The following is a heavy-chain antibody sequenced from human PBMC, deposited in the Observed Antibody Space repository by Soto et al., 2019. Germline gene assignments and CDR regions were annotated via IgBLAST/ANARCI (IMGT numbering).Heavy chain of an antibody. Sequence: QVQLQESGPGLVKPSETLSLTCTVSGDSVISGSYYWSWIRQPPGTGLEWIGYISYSGITTYNRSLKSRIHISLDTPKNRCSLQLSSVTAADTPVYYCARYKRYYTGSGSYAYYFGLDVWGQGTTVTVSS. CDR2: ISYSGIT. J-gene: IGHJ6*02. CDR1: GDSVISGSYY. D-gene: IGHD3-10*01. CDR3: ARYKRYYTGSGSYAYYFGLDV. V-gene: IGHV4-61*01.